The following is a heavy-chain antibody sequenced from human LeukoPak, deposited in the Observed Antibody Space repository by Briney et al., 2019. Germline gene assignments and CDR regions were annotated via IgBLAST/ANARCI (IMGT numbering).Heavy chain of an antibody. J-gene: IGHJ5*02. CDR1: GGSTSSSSYY. CDR3: ARDRDIPGTRNWFDP. V-gene: IGHV4-39*07. Sequence: SETLSLTCTVSGGSTSSSSYYWGWIRQPPGKGLEWIGSIYYSGSTYYNPSLKSRVTISVDTSKNQFSLKLSSVTAADTAVYYCARDRDIPGTRNWFDPWGQGTLVTVSS. D-gene: IGHD2-15*01. CDR2: IYYSGST.